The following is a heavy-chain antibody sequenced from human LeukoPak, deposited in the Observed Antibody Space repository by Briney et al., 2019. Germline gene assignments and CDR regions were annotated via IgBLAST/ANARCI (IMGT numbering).Heavy chain of an antibody. V-gene: IGHV3-21*01. D-gene: IGHD2-21*01. Sequence: PGGSLRLSCAASGFTFSSYSMNWVRQAPGKGLEWVSSISSSSSYIYYADSVKGRFTISRDNAKNSLYLQMNSLRAEDTAVYYCARNSIIYYYMDVWGKGTTVTISS. CDR3: ARNSIIYYYMDV. J-gene: IGHJ6*03. CDR2: ISSSSSYI. CDR1: GFTFSSYS.